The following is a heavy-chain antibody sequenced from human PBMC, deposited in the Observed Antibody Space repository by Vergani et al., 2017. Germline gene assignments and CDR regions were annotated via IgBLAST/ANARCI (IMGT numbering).Heavy chain of an antibody. D-gene: IGHD2-15*01. Sequence: QVKLQESGPGLLKPSQTLSLPCTVSGESIRSGSHYWSWIRQPAGKGPEWIGHIHTGGSTDLNPSFKSRVSISVDTSKSQFSLKLNSVTVADTAVYYCARSRPYCTSGSCPAIWGQGTRVTVSS. J-gene: IGHJ4*02. V-gene: IGHV4-61*02. CDR1: GESIRSGSHY. CDR3: ARSRPYCTSGSCPAI. CDR2: IHTGGST.